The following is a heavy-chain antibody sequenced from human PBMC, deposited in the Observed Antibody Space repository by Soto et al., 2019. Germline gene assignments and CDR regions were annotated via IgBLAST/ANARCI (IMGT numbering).Heavy chain of an antibody. J-gene: IGHJ6*02. CDR2: IRSKANSYAT. Sequence: GGSLRLSCAASGFTFSGSAMHWVRQASGKGLEWVGRIRSKANSYATAYAASVKGRFTISRDDSKNTAYLQMNSLKTEDTAVYYCTRLTGEYYYGMDVWGQGTTVTVSS. V-gene: IGHV3-73*01. D-gene: IGHD3-10*01. CDR3: TRLTGEYYYGMDV. CDR1: GFTFSGSA.